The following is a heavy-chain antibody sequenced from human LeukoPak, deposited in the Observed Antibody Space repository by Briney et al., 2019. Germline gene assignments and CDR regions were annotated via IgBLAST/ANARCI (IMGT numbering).Heavy chain of an antibody. Sequence: GGSLRLSCAASGFTFSSYSMNWVRQAPGKGLEWVSSISSSSSYIYYADSVKGRFTISRDNAKNSLYLQMNSLRAEDTAVYYCARDGGLLAAGNFDYWAREPWSPSPQ. CDR1: GFTFSSYS. J-gene: IGHJ4*02. V-gene: IGHV3-21*01. CDR2: ISSSSSYI. D-gene: IGHD6-13*01. CDR3: ARDGGLLAAGNFDY.